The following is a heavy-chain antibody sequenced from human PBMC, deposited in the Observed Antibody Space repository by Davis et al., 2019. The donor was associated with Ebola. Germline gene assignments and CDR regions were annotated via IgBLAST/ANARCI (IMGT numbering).Heavy chain of an antibody. Sequence: PSETLSLTCTVSGGSISSSSYYCGWIRQPPGKGLEWIGSIYYSGSTYYNPSLKSRVTISVDTSKNQFSLKLSSVTAADTAVYYCASLRYCSSTSCYRRPMDVWGKGTTVTVSS. CDR2: IYYSGST. V-gene: IGHV4-39*01. J-gene: IGHJ6*03. D-gene: IGHD2-2*01. CDR3: ASLRYCSSTSCYRRPMDV. CDR1: GGSISSSSYY.